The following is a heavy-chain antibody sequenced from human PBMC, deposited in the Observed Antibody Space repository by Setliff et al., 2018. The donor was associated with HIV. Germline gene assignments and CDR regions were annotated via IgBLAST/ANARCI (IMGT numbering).Heavy chain of an antibody. V-gene: IGHV4-38-2*02. J-gene: IGHJ4*01. CDR2: ISHSGST. D-gene: IGHD3-9*01. CDR1: GIPIDRVYS. Sequence: PSETLSLTCGVSGIPIDRVYSWAWIRRPPGKGLEWIGTISHSGSTHYNSPLQGRISISIDTSKNQFSLTLTSVTAADTAMYYCARDQSDYNVLTGFGDFDYWGHGTLVT. CDR3: ARDQSDYNVLTGFGDFDY.